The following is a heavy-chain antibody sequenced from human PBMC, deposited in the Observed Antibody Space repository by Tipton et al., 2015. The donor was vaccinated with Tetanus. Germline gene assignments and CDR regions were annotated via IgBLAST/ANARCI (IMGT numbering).Heavy chain of an antibody. CDR3: ARRLIERWFDP. D-gene: IGHD6-25*01. J-gene: IGHJ5*02. CDR1: GGSFSRHF. Sequence: TLSLTCAVSGGSFSRHFLRLIRQPPGIGLEWVGELSTSGSTDFNPSLKSRVTISVDTSQNQFSLKLTSVTAADTAGYYCARRLIERWFDPWGQGTLVNVSS. CDR2: LSTSGST. V-gene: IGHV4-34*09.